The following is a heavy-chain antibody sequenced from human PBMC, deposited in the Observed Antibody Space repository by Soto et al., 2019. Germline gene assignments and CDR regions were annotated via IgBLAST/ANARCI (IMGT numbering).Heavy chain of an antibody. Sequence: EVQLVESGGGLVKPGGSLRLSCAASGFTFCSYSMNWVRQAPGKGLEWVSSNSSSSSYIYYADSVKGRFTISRDNAKNSQYLQMNSLRAEDTAVYYGARYSFGELFDFDYWGQGTLVTVSS. J-gene: IGHJ4*02. CDR1: GFTFCSYS. CDR2: NSSSSSYI. V-gene: IGHV3-21*01. D-gene: IGHD3-10*01. CDR3: ARYSFGELFDFDY.